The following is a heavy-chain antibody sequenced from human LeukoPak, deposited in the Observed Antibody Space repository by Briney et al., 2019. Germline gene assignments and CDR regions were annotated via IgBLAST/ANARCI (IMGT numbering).Heavy chain of an antibody. CDR2: INHSGST. V-gene: IGHV4-34*01. CDR3: ARGRDCSGGSALRTCYYYGMDV. J-gene: IGHJ6*02. D-gene: IGHD2-15*01. Sequence: NPSETLSLTCAVYGGSFSGYYWSWIRQPPGKGLEWIGEINHSGSTNYNPSLKSRVTISVDTSKNQFSLKLSSVTAADTAVYYCARGRDCSGGSALRTCYYYGMDVWGQGTTVTVSS. CDR1: GGSFSGYY.